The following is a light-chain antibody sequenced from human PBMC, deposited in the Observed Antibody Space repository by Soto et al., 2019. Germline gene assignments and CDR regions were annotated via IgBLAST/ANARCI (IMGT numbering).Light chain of an antibody. J-gene: IGLJ1*01. CDR2: DVS. CDR3: CSLADSYTQV. Sequence: QSALTQPRSVSGSPGQSVTISCTGTNSDVGAYNYVAWYQQHPGKVPKLVIYDVSKRPSGVPDRFSGSESGNTASLTISGLQAEDEADYCCCSLADSYTQVFGTGTKLTVL. V-gene: IGLV2-11*01. CDR1: NSDVGAYNY.